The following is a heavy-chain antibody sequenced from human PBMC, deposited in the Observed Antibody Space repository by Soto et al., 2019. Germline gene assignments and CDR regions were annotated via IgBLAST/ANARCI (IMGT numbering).Heavy chain of an antibody. CDR3: ARRWAAAFDY. Sequence: QVQLQESGPGLVKPSETLSLTCTVSGGSISSYYWSWIRQPPGKGLEWIGYIYYSGSTNYNPSLKSRVTISVDTSNNQFSLKLSSVTAADTAVYYCARRWAAAFDYWGQGTLVTVSS. CDR2: IYYSGST. CDR1: GGSISSYY. V-gene: IGHV4-59*08. J-gene: IGHJ4*02. D-gene: IGHD2-2*01.